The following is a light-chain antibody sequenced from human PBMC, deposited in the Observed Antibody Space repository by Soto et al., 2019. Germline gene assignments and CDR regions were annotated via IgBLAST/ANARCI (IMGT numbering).Light chain of an antibody. J-gene: IGKJ1*01. CDR2: KAS. Sequence: DIQMTQSPSTLSASVGDRVNITFRASQSIISWLAFYQQIPGGAPKLLIYKASILESGFPSIFSCSLSVTEITLTISSLQPEDFATYYCQQYDMFGPGTKVDIK. CDR3: QQYDM. V-gene: IGKV1-5*03. CDR1: QSIISW.